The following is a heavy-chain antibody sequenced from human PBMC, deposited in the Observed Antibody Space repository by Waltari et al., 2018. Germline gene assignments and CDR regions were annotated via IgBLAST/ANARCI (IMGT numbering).Heavy chain of an antibody. D-gene: IGHD3-22*01. CDR3: ARDYCDRTNCHGMDV. Sequence: QVQLVESGGGVVQPGRSLRLSCAASEFTFSSYAMHWVRQAPGKGLEWVAVISYNGRNIYYVDSVKGRFTISRDNSEKMLYLQMNSLRAEYTAVYYCARDYCDRTNCHGMDVWGQGTTVTV. V-gene: IGHV3-30*04. CDR1: EFTFSSYA. CDR2: ISYNGRNI. J-gene: IGHJ6*02.